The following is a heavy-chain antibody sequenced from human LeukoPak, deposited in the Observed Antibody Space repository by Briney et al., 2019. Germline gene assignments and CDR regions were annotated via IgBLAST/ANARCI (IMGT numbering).Heavy chain of an antibody. CDR2: IYYSGST. Sequence: SETLSLTCTVAGGSISSYYWSWIRQPPGKGLEWMGYIYYSGSTNYNPSLKSRVTISVDTSKNQFSLKLSSVTAADTAVYYCARAYSSGWPDYYYYYMDVWGKGTTVTVSS. V-gene: IGHV4-59*01. CDR3: ARAYSSGWPDYYYYYMDV. D-gene: IGHD6-19*01. CDR1: GGSISSYY. J-gene: IGHJ6*03.